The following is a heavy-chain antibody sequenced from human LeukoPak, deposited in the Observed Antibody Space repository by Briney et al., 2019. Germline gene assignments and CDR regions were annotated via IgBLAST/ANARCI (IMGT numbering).Heavy chain of an antibody. D-gene: IGHD3-3*02. CDR3: ARRAFPSAFDI. V-gene: IGHV5-51*01. CDR2: IYPGDSDT. J-gene: IGHJ3*02. Sequence: GESLKISCKGSGYSFTNYWIGWVRQMPGKGLEWMGVIYPGDSDTTYSPSFQGRVTISADKSITTAYLQWSSLKASDTAMYYCARRAFPSAFDIWGQGTMVTVSS. CDR1: GYSFTNYW.